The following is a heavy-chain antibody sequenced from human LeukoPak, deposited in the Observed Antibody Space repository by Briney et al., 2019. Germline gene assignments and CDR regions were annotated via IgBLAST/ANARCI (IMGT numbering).Heavy chain of an antibody. J-gene: IGHJ5*02. CDR2: VSYTGST. CDR1: GGSISTYY. Sequence: SETLSLTCTVSGGSISTYYWSWIRQPPGKGLEWIGYVSYTGSTNYNPSLQSRVTISVDTSKNQFSLKLSSVTAADTVMYYCARTSTDIVRGYNWFDPWGQGTLVTVSS. D-gene: IGHD5-12*01. CDR3: ARTSTDIVRGYNWFDP. V-gene: IGHV4-59*01.